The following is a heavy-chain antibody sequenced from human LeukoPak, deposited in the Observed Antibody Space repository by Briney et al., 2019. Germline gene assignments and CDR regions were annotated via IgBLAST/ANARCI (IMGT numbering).Heavy chain of an antibody. Sequence: SGTLSLTCGVSGGSISSSYWWSWVRQPPGKGLEWIGEIYHSGSTNYNPSLKSRVTISVDTSKNQFSLKLSSVTAADTAVYYCARVDSTVTYYFDYWGQGTLVTVSS. CDR1: GGSISSSYW. J-gene: IGHJ4*02. CDR3: ARVDSTVTYYFDY. CDR2: IYHSGST. V-gene: IGHV4-4*02. D-gene: IGHD4-17*01.